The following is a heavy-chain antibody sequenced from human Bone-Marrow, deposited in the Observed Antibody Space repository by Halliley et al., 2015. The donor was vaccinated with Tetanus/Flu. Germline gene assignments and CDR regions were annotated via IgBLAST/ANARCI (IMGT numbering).Heavy chain of an antibody. Sequence: SLRLSCAASGFAFSKYDMTWVRQAPGKGLEWVAVISNDGNNEYYADSVKGRFTISRDNSENTMYLQMNSLGGEDTAVYYCARDPRRTYGDENHYYYYGLDVWGQGTTVIVSS. D-gene: IGHD4-17*01. CDR1: GFAFSKYD. J-gene: IGHJ6*02. V-gene: IGHV3-30-3*01. CDR3: ARDPRRTYGDENHYYYYGLDV. CDR2: ISNDGNNE.